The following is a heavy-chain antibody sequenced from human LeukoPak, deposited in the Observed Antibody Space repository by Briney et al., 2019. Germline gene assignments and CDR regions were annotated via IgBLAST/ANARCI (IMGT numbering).Heavy chain of an antibody. CDR3: ARDATLRWYALYFDY. CDR1: GSSISRHY. D-gene: IGHD6-13*01. Sequence: PSETLSLTCTVSGSSISRHYWSWIRLAAGKGLECIGRIHTIGNTNSNPSPKSRVTISLDKSNNHLSLKLRSLTAADTAVYYCARDATLRWYALYFDYWGQGAVVTVSS. V-gene: IGHV4-4*07. J-gene: IGHJ4*02. CDR2: IHTIGNT.